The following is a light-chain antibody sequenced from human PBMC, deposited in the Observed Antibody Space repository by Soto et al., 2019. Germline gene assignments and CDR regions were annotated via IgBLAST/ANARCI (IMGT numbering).Light chain of an antibody. CDR2: GAS. J-gene: IGKJ5*01. Sequence: DIVMTQSPATLSVSPGERATLSCRASQSVSSDLAWYQQKPGQAPRLLIYGASTGATGIPARFSGSGSGTEFTLTISSLQSEDSATYYCQQANTFPLTFGQGTRLEIK. CDR1: QSVSSD. V-gene: IGKV3-15*01. CDR3: QQANTFPLT.